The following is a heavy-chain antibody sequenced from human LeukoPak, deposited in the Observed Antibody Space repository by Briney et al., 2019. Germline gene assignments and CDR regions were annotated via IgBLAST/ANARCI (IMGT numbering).Heavy chain of an antibody. CDR2: IKQDGSEK. Sequence: GGSLRLSCAVSGFTFSSYWMSWVRQAPGKGLEWVANIKQDGSEKYYVDSVTGRFTISRDNAKNSLYLQMNSLRAEDTAVYYCARASVPAAIHEPFDYWGQGTLVTVSS. J-gene: IGHJ4*02. CDR3: ARASVPAAIHEPFDY. CDR1: GFTFSSYW. V-gene: IGHV3-7*01. D-gene: IGHD2-2*02.